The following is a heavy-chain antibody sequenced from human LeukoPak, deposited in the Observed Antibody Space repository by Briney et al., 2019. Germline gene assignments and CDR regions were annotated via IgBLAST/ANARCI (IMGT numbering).Heavy chain of an antibody. CDR3: ARLRGYSYGLYFDY. CDR1: GGSISSSSYY. V-gene: IGHV4-61*02. J-gene: IGHJ4*02. Sequence: SETLSLTCTVSGGSISSSSYYWSWIRQPAGKGLEWIGRIYTSGSTNYNPSLKSRVTISVDTSKNQFSLKLSSVTAADTAVYYCARLRGYSYGLYFDYWGQGTLVTVSS. CDR2: IYTSGST. D-gene: IGHD5-18*01.